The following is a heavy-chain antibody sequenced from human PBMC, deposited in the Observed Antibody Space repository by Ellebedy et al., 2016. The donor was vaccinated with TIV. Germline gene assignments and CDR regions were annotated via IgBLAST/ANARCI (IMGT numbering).Heavy chain of an antibody. CDR1: GFTFSNYA. CDR3: AKGGGSYPYYYYYMDV. Sequence: GESLKISXAASGFTFSNYAMHWVRQAPGKGLEWVAVISYDGSNKYCADSLKGRFTISRDNSKNTLYLQMNSLRAEDTAVYYCAKGGGSYPYYYYYMDVWGKGTTVTVSS. D-gene: IGHD1-26*01. CDR2: ISYDGSNK. J-gene: IGHJ6*03. V-gene: IGHV3-30-3*01.